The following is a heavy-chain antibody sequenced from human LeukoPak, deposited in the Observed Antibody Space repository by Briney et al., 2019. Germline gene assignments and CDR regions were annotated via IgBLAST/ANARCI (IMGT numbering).Heavy chain of an antibody. J-gene: IGHJ4*02. D-gene: IGHD3-10*01. CDR3: ARARPYYGSGSYYKFFDY. CDR2: INHSGST. Sequence: SETLSLTCAVYGGSFSGYYWSWIRQPPGKGLEWIGEINHSGSTNYNPSVKSRVTISVDTSKNQFSLKLSSVTAADTAVYYCARARPYYGSGSYYKFFDYWGQGTLVTVSS. CDR1: GGSFSGYY. V-gene: IGHV4-34*01.